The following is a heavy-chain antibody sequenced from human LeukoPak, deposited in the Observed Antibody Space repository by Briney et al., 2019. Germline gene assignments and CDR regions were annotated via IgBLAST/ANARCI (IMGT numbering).Heavy chain of an antibody. CDR2: IYSGGST. CDR3: AREGVRDYVWGSYLNWFDP. Sequence: PGGSLRLSCAASGFTVSSNYMSWVRQAPGKGLEWVSVIYSGGSTYYADSVKGRFTISRDNSKNTLYLQMNSLRAEDTAVYYCAREGVRDYVWGSYLNWFDPWGQGTLVTVSS. V-gene: IGHV3-53*01. CDR1: GFTVSSNY. D-gene: IGHD3-16*01. J-gene: IGHJ5*02.